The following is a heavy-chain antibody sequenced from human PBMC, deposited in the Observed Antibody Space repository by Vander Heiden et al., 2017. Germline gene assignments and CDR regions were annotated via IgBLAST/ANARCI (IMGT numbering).Heavy chain of an antibody. J-gene: IGHJ6*02. D-gene: IGHD2-15*01. V-gene: IGHV5-51*01. CDR2: TYPGDSDT. CDR3: ARLHCSGGSCYWARAYYYYYGMDV. Sequence: EVQLVQSGAEVKKPGESLKISCKGSGYSFTRYWIGWVRQMPGKGLVWMGITYPGDSDTRYSPSFQGQVTISADRSSSTDYLQWSSLKASDTAMYYCARLHCSGGSCYWARAYYYYYGMDVWGQGTTVTVSS. CDR1: GYSFTRYW.